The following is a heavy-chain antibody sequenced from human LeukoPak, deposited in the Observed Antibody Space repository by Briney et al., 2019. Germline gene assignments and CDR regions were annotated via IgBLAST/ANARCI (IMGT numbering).Heavy chain of an antibody. CDR1: GFTFSNTW. D-gene: IGHD6-19*01. CDR2: IKSKTDGGTT. V-gene: IGHV3-15*01. Sequence: PGGSLRLSCTASGFTFSNTWMSWVRQAPGKGPEWVGHIKSKTDGGTTDYAAPVKGRFTISRDDSKNTLHLQMSSLKTEDTAVYYCTTHRLVFDYWGQGTLVPVSS. J-gene: IGHJ4*02. CDR3: TTHRLVFDY.